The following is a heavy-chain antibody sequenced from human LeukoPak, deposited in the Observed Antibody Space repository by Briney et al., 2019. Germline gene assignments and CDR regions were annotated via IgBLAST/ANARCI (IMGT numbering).Heavy chain of an antibody. V-gene: IGHV4-39*01. CDR1: GGSISSSSYY. CDR3: AGTGPFGIAAAGYYFDY. D-gene: IGHD6-13*01. Sequence: PSETLSLTCTVSGGSISSSSYYWGWIRQPPGKGLEWIGSIYYSGSTYYNPSLKSRVTISVDTSKNQFSLKLSSVTAADTAVYYCAGTGPFGIAAAGYYFDYWGQGTLVTVSS. CDR2: IYYSGST. J-gene: IGHJ4*02.